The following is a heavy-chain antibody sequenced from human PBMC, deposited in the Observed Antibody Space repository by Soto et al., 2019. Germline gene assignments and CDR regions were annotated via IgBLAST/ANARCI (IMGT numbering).Heavy chain of an antibody. CDR3: ARRESQGPIDS. D-gene: IGHD1-26*01. V-gene: IGHV4-28*01. Sequence: QVQLQESGPGLVKPSDTLSLTCAVSGYSISSSNWWGWIRQPPGKGLEWIGYIYYSGTTYYNPSLKSRVTLSVDTSTPQFPLKLTSVTAVDTAVYYCARRESQGPIDSWGQGTLVTVSS. CDR1: GYSISSSNW. J-gene: IGHJ4*02. CDR2: IYYSGTT.